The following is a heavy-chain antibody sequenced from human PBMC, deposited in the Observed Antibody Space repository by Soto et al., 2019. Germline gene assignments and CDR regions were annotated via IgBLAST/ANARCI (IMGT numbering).Heavy chain of an antibody. CDR3: ARDTGPGACSSTSCYTEAIYYYYYYGMDV. D-gene: IGHD2-2*02. CDR2: ISSSSSTI. J-gene: IGHJ6*02. Sequence: GGSLRLSCAASGFTFSSYSMNWVRQAPGKGLEWVSYISSSSSTIYYADSVKGRFTISRDNAKNSLYLQMNSLRDEDTAVYYCARDTGPGACSSTSCYTEAIYYYYYYGMDVWGQGTTVTVSS. CDR1: GFTFSSYS. V-gene: IGHV3-48*02.